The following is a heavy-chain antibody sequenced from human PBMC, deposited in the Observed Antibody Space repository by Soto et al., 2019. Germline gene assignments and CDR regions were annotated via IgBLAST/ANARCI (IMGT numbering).Heavy chain of an antibody. J-gene: IGHJ6*02. CDR3: ARHGAYSSSLSQYSGMDV. V-gene: IGHV1-69*16. CDR2: IVPMLGTP. D-gene: IGHD3-16*01. CDR1: GGTFDNFI. Sequence: QVQLVQSGAEVKEPGSSVRVSCKASGGTFDNFIMNWVRQTPGQGLEWMGGIVPMLGTPTYAEKFKGRVTISSTRSTSTLYVEVTTLRSEDTAIYYCARHGAYSSSLSQYSGMDVWGQGTTVTVSS.